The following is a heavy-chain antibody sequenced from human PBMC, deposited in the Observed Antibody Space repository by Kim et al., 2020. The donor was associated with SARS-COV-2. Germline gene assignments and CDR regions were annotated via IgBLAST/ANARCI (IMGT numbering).Heavy chain of an antibody. CDR2: SDT. CDR3: ARRAYGMDV. V-gene: IGHV5-51*01. J-gene: IGHJ6*02. Sequence: SDTRYSPSFQGQVTISADKSISTAYLQWSSLKASDTAMYYCARRAYGMDVWGQGTTVTVSS.